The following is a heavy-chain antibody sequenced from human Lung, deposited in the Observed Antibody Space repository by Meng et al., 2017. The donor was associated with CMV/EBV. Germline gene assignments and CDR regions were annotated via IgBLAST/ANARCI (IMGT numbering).Heavy chain of an antibody. CDR2: IDTYGTVT. Sequence: EVQLVESGXGLVRPGGSLRLSCADSGFTFSDYWMHWVSQAPGEGPVWVSRIDTYGTVTSYAESVRGRFTISRDNSKKTLYLQMNDLRAGDSGVYYCVRDRGFTTSSQAYWGQGTLVTVSS. D-gene: IGHD3-10*01. V-gene: IGHV3-74*03. CDR1: GFTFSDYW. J-gene: IGHJ4*02. CDR3: VRDRGFTTSSQAY.